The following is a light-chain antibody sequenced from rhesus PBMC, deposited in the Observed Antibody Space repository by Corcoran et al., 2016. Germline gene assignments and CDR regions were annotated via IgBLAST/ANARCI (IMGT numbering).Light chain of an antibody. CDR1: QGISSW. Sequence: DIQMTQSPSSLSASVGDRVTITCRASQGISSWLAGYQQKPGKAPNLLIYKASSWQSGVPSRFSGSGSGTDFTLTISSLQPEDIATYYCQQYNSAPYSFGQGTKVEIK. V-gene: IGKV1-21*01. J-gene: IGKJ2*01. CDR3: QQYNSAPYS. CDR2: KAS.